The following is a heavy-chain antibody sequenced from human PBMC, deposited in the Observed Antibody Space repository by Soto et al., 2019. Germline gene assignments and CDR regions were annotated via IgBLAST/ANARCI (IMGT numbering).Heavy chain of an antibody. CDR2: IYSSGIT. D-gene: IGHD2-8*01. Sequence: QVQLQESDPGLVQPSQTLSLTCTVSGGSISSGGYYWSWIRQHPGKGLEWIGYIYSSGITYYNPSLKSRVTMSVDMSKNQFSLRLSSVTAADTAVYYCATKPNGLYYFDYWGQGTLVTVSS. CDR1: GGSISSGGYY. V-gene: IGHV4-31*03. J-gene: IGHJ4*02. CDR3: ATKPNGLYYFDY.